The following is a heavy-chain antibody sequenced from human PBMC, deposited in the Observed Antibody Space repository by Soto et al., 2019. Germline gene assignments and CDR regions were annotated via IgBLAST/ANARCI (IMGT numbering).Heavy chain of an antibody. V-gene: IGHV3-23*01. CDR3: AKGIRLQFDSFDY. D-gene: IGHD4-4*01. Sequence: GASLRLSCAASGFTFSSYSMNWVRQAPGTVLEWFSSTSGGGGCTYYADSVKGRCTISRDNSKNTLFLQMNSLRAEDTAVYYCAKGIRLQFDSFDYWGQGILVTVSS. CDR2: TSGGGGCT. J-gene: IGHJ4*02. CDR1: GFTFSSYS.